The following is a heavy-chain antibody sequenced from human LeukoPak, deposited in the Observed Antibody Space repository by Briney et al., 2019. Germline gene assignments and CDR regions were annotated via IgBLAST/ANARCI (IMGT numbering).Heavy chain of an antibody. V-gene: IGHV3-7*03. J-gene: IGHJ4*02. Sequence: GGSLRPSCAASGFTFSSYWMSWVRQAPGKGLEWVANIKQDGSEKYYVDSVKGRFTISRDNAKNSLYLQMNSLRAEDTAVYYCARVGTDLWFGELLFHFDYWGQGTLVTVSS. CDR2: IKQDGSEK. CDR3: ARVGTDLWFGELLFHFDY. D-gene: IGHD3-10*01. CDR1: GFTFSSYW.